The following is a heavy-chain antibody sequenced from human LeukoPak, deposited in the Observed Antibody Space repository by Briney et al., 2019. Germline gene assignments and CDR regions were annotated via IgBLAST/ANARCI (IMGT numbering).Heavy chain of an antibody. D-gene: IGHD5-18*01. V-gene: IGHV4-38-2*02. J-gene: IGHJ4*02. CDR3: ARSRKVDTAMVTAFDY. Sequence: SETLSLTCTVSGYSISNGYYWGWIRQPPGKGLEWVGSIYHRGSTYYNPSLRSRVTISLDRSKKKFSLKLTSVTAADTAVYYCARSRKVDTAMVTAFDYWGQGTLVTVSS. CDR2: IYHRGST. CDR1: GYSISNGYY.